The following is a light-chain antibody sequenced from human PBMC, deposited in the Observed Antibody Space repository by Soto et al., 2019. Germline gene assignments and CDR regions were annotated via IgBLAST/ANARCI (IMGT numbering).Light chain of an antibody. Sequence: EIVLTQSPATLSLSPGERATLSCRASQSVGSYLAWYQQKPGQAPRLLIYDASNRATGIPARFSGSGSGTDFTLPISSLEPEDFVVYYCQQRSNWPPEYTFGQGTKLEIK. CDR2: DAS. J-gene: IGKJ2*01. CDR1: QSVGSY. CDR3: QQRSNWPPEYT. V-gene: IGKV3-11*01.